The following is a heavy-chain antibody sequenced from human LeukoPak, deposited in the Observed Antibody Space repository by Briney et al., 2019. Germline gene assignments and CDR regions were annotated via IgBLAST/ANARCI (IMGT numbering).Heavy chain of an antibody. CDR3: ARKLAVAGIYFDY. J-gene: IGHJ4*02. CDR1: GFTFSSYW. D-gene: IGHD6-19*01. CDR2: IKQDGSEK. Sequence: GGSLRLSCAASGFTFSSYWMSWVRQAPGKGLEWVANIKQDGSEKYYVDSVKGRFTISRDNAKNSLYLQMNSLRAEDTAVYYCARKLAVAGIYFDYWGQGTLVTVSS. V-gene: IGHV3-7*01.